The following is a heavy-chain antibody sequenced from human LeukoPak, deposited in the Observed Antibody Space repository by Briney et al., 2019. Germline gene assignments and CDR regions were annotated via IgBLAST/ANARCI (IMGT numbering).Heavy chain of an antibody. CDR3: ARHGLDTAMATFAY. D-gene: IGHD5-18*01. CDR2: IYYSGST. Sequence: SETLSLTCTVSGGSISSYYWSWIRQPPGKGLEWIGYIYYSGSTNYNPSLKSRVTISVDTSKNQFSLKLSSVTAADTAVYYCARHGLDTAMATFAYWGQGTLVTVSS. CDR1: GGSISSYY. V-gene: IGHV4-59*08. J-gene: IGHJ4*02.